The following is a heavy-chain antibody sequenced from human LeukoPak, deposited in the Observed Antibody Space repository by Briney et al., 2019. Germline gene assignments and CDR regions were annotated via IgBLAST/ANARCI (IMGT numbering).Heavy chain of an antibody. CDR1: GFTFGSSP. CDR3: AKGSLGSWYFFDS. V-gene: IGHV3-23*01. J-gene: IGHJ4*02. CDR2: FSRNGHDT. Sequence: GGSLRLSCPASGFTFGSSPMSWVRPAPAKGPEWVTTFSRNGHDTYYADSVKGRFTIFRDNSKNTLYLQMNSLRAEDTAVYYCAKGSLGSWYFFDSWGQGTLVTVSS. D-gene: IGHD6-13*01.